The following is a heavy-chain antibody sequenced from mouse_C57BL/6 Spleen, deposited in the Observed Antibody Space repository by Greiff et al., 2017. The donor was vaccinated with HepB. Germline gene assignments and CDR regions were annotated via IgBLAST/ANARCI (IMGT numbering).Heavy chain of an antibody. Sequence: QVQLQQPGAELVMPGASVKLSCKASGYTFTSYWMHWVKQRPGQGLEWIGEIDPSDSYTNYNQKFKGNSTLTVDKSSSTAYMQLSSLTSEDSAVYYCARWGMGMDYWGQGTSVTVSS. CDR2: IDPSDSYT. D-gene: IGHD2-10*02. J-gene: IGHJ4*01. CDR1: GYTFTSYW. V-gene: IGHV1-69*01. CDR3: ARWGMGMDY.